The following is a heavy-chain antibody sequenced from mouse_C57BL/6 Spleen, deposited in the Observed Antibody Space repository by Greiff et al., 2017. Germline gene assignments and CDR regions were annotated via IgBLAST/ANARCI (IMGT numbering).Heavy chain of an antibody. CDR1: GYSFTGYF. CDR2: LNPYNGDT. CDR3: ARSGYYGLATGFAY. D-gene: IGHD1-1*01. V-gene: IGHV1-20*01. J-gene: IGHJ3*01. Sequence: VQLQQSGPELVKPGDSVKISCTASGYSFTGYFMNWVLQSHGKSLEWIGRLNPYNGDTFYTQKFKGTDTLTVDKSSRTAHVELRSLTSEGPAVYYGARSGYYGLATGFAYWGQGTLVTVSA.